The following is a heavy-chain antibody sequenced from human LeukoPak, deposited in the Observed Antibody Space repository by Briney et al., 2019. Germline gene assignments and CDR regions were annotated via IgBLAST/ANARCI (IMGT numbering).Heavy chain of an antibody. V-gene: IGHV3-7*01. CDR3: ARDLSYYGSGRTLHASFVDY. Sequence: PGGSLRLSCAASGFTFSSYGMSWVRQAPGKGLEWVANIKQDGSEKYYVDSLKGRFTISRDNAKNSLYLQMNSLRAEDTAVYYCARDLSYYGSGRTLHASFVDYWGQGTLVTVSS. CDR1: GFTFSSYG. J-gene: IGHJ4*02. D-gene: IGHD3-10*01. CDR2: IKQDGSEK.